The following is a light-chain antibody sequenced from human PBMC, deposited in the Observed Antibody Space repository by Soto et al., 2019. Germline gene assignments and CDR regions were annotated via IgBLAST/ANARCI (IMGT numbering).Light chain of an antibody. CDR1: SSDVGGYNH. V-gene: IGLV2-11*01. Sequence: QSVLTQPRSVSGSPGQSVAISCTGTSSDVGGYNHVSWYQQHPGKVPKLMIYDVSKRPSGVPDRFSGSKSGNTASLTISGLQAEDEADYYCCSYAGTYTFVFGTGTEVTVL. J-gene: IGLJ1*01. CDR2: DVS. CDR3: CSYAGTYTFV.